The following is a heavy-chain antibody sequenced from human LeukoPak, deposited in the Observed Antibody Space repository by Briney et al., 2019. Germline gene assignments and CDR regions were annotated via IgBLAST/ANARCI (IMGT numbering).Heavy chain of an antibody. V-gene: IGHV4-59*12. D-gene: IGHD3-10*01. J-gene: IGHJ5*02. CDR2: IYYSGST. CDR1: GGSISSYY. Sequence: SETLSLTCTVSGGSISSYYWSWIRQPPGKGLEWIGYIYYSGSTNYNPSLKSRVTISVDTSKNQFSLKLSSVTAADTAVYYCARVGRMVRGVRVNWFDPWGQGTLVTVSS. CDR3: ARVGRMVRGVRVNWFDP.